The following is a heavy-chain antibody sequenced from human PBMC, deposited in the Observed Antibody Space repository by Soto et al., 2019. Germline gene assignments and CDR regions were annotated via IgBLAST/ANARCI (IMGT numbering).Heavy chain of an antibody. V-gene: IGHV4-30-2*01. CDR3: ARGRTIETARYGFDY. CDR2: IYHSGST. J-gene: IGHJ4*02. D-gene: IGHD6-13*01. CDR1: GASISSGGYS. Sequence: SETLSLTCGVSGASISSGGYSWSWIRQPPGKGLDWIGYIYHSGSTYYNPSLKSRVTISLDRSKNQFSLELTSVTAADTAVYFCARGRTIETARYGFDYWGQGALVTASS.